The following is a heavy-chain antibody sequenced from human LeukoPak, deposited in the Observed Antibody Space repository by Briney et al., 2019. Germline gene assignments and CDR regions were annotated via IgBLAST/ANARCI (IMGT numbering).Heavy chain of an antibody. V-gene: IGHV3-30*04. CDR2: ISYDGSNK. CDR1: GFTFSSYA. Sequence: GGSLRLSCAASGFTFSSYAMHWVRQAPGKGLEWVAVISYDGSNKYYADSVKGRFTISRDNSKNTLYLQMNSLRAEDTAVYYCARDISSGPIYYFDYWGQGTLVTVSS. J-gene: IGHJ4*02. D-gene: IGHD6-19*01. CDR3: ARDISSGPIYYFDY.